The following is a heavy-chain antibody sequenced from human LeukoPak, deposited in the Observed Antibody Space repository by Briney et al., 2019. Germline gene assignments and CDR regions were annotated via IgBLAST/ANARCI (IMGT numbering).Heavy chain of an antibody. CDR1: GFTFSSYA. V-gene: IGHV3-30*04. CDR3: ARDNYDSSGYFGVSGLDY. Sequence: GGSLRLSCAASGFTFSSYAMHWVRQAPGKGLEWVAVISYDGSNKYYADSVKGRFTISRDNAKNSLYLQMNSLRAEDTAVYYCARDNYDSSGYFGVSGLDYWGQGTLVTVSS. CDR2: ISYDGSNK. J-gene: IGHJ4*02. D-gene: IGHD3-22*01.